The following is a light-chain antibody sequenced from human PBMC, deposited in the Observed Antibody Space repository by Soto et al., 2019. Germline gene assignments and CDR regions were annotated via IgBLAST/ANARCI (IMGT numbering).Light chain of an antibody. J-gene: IGLJ1*01. Sequence: QSVLTQPPSASGSPGQSVTIPCTGTSSDVGGYDHVSWYQQHPGKAPKLIIYEVTKRPAGIPDRFSGSKSGNTASLTVSGLQAEDEADYFCSSDAGNDTNVFGTGTKLTVL. CDR3: SSDAGNDTNV. V-gene: IGLV2-8*01. CDR1: SSDVGGYDH. CDR2: EVT.